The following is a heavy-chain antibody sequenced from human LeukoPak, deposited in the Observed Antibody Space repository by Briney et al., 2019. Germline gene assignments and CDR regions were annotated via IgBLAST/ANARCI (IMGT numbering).Heavy chain of an antibody. J-gene: IGHJ3*02. D-gene: IGHD3-3*01. Sequence: SETLSLTCAVYGGSFSGYYWSWIRQPPGRGLEWIGEINHRGSTNYNPSLKSRVTISVDTSKNQFSLKLSSVTAADTAVYYCARDFRGSVDAFDIWGQGTMVAVSS. V-gene: IGHV4-34*01. CDR1: GGSFSGYY. CDR2: INHRGST. CDR3: ARDFRGSVDAFDI.